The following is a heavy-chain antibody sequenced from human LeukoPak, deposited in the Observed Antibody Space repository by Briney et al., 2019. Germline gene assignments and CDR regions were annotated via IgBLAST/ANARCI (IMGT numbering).Heavy chain of an antibody. J-gene: IGHJ6*02. CDR2: IIPILGIA. CDR3: ARERGNYKQQLRVVGV. Sequence: ASVKVSCKASVGTFSSYAISWVRQAPGQGLEWMGRIIPILGIANYAQKFQGRVTITADKSTSTAYMELSSLRSEDTAVYYCARERGNYKQQLRVVGVWGQGTTVTVSS. CDR1: VGTFSSYA. D-gene: IGHD6-13*01. V-gene: IGHV1-69*04.